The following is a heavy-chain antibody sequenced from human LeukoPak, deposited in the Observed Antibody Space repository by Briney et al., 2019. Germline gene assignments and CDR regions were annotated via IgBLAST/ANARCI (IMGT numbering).Heavy chain of an antibody. CDR1: GFTFTSYA. D-gene: IGHD2-2*01. CDR2: ISGSGGST. Sequence: GGSLRLSCAASGFTFTSYAMNWVRQAPGKGLEWVSGISGSGGSTYYADSVKGRLIISRDNSKDTLYLQMSSLRAEDTAVYYCAKSFCSSTSCYWITISFDYWGQGTLVTVSS. J-gene: IGHJ4*02. CDR3: AKSFCSSTSCYWITISFDY. V-gene: IGHV3-23*01.